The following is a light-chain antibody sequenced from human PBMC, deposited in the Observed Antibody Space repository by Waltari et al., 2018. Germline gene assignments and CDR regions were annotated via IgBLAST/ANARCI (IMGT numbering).Light chain of an antibody. Sequence: EIVMTHSPVTMSVSPAEGATLSCTASERVGTDVAWYRHKPGQPPRLLIYYANARATGVPARISGSGSGTDFTLTISSLEPEDFAFYYCQQSRQWPRRTFGQGTKLEI. CDR3: QQSRQWPRRT. V-gene: IGKV3D-15*01. CDR1: ERVGTD. J-gene: IGKJ2*01. CDR2: YAN.